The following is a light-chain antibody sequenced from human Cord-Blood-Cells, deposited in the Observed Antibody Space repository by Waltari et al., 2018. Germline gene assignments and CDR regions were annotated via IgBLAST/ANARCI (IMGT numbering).Light chain of an antibody. CDR3: QVWDSSTVV. Sequence: SYELTQPLSVSVALGQTARITCGGNNIGRKNVHWYQQKPGHAPVLCIYRESSRPSGLPERFSGSNSGNTATLTISRAQAGDEADYYCQVWDSSTVVFGGGTKLTVL. V-gene: IGLV3-9*01. CDR2: RES. J-gene: IGLJ2*01. CDR1: NIGRKN.